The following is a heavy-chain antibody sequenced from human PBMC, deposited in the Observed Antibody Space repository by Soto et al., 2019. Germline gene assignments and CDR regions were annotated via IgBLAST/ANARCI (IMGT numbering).Heavy chain of an antibody. J-gene: IGHJ6*02. Sequence: KSSETLSLTCAVSGGSISSSNWWSWVRQPPGKGLEWIGEIYHSGSTNYNPSLKSRVTISVDKSKNQFSLKLSSVTAADTAVYYCARTPPGAGLDYYYGMDVWGQGTTVTVSS. CDR2: IYHSGST. V-gene: IGHV4-4*02. CDR1: GGSISSSNW. D-gene: IGHD1-26*01. CDR3: ARTPPGAGLDYYYGMDV.